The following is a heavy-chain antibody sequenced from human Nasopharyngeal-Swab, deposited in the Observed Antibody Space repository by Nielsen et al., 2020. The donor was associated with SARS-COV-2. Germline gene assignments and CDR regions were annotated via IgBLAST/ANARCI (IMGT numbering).Heavy chain of an antibody. CDR3: AKDLRGPYFF. CDR2: IVGSGDISGSGGNT. CDR1: GYSFRTYG. J-gene: IGHJ4*02. Sequence: GESLKISCVASGYSFRTYGMSWVRQAPGKGLEWVVAIVGSGDISGSGGNTYYADSVKGRFTISRDNSKNTLSLRMNSLRAEDTAVYYCAKDLRGPYFFWGQGTLVTVSS. D-gene: IGHD2/OR15-2a*01. V-gene: IGHV3-23*01.